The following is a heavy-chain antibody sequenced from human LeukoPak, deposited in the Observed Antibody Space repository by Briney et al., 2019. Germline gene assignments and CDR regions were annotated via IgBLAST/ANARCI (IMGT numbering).Heavy chain of an antibody. CDR1: GGSLSGHY. CDR3: AILLDNDISCDPDTFDV. D-gene: IGHD3-22*01. Sequence: PSETLSLTCTVSGGSLSGHYWSWIRQPPGKRLEWIGYVSYTGRTKYNPSLQSRVTISIDTSKSQFSLKLTSVTSADTAVYSGAILLDNDISCDPDTFDVWGQGTTVIVSS. CDR2: VSYTGRT. V-gene: IGHV4-59*11. J-gene: IGHJ3*01.